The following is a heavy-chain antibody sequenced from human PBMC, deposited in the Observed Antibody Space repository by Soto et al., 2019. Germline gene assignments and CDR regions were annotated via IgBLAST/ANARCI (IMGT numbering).Heavy chain of an antibody. CDR1: GGSISSGGYS. CDR3: ARHPYGDYVGYYYGMDV. J-gene: IGHJ6*02. D-gene: IGHD4-17*01. CDR2: IYHSGST. V-gene: IGHV4-30-2*03. Sequence: PSETLSLTCAVSGGSISSGGYSWSWIRQPPGKGLEWIGYIYHSGSTYYNPSLKSRVTISVDTSKNQFSLKLSSVTAADTAVYYCARHPYGDYVGYYYGMDVWGQGTTVTVSS.